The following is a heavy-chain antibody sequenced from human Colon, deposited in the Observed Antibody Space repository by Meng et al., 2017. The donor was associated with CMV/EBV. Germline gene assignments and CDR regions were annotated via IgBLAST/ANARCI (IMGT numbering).Heavy chain of an antibody. V-gene: IGHV4-39*01. Sequence: SETLSLTCTVSGCSISSSSYYWGWIRQPPGKGLEWIESIYYSGSTYYNLSLKSRVTISVDTSKNQFSLKLSSVTAADTAVYYCARLPHYYDRYYSDYWGQGTLVTVSS. D-gene: IGHD3-22*01. J-gene: IGHJ4*02. CDR1: GCSISSSSYY. CDR2: IYYSGST. CDR3: ARLPHYYDRYYSDY.